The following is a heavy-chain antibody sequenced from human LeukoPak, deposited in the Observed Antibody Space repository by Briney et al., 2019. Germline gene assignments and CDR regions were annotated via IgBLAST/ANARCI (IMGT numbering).Heavy chain of an antibody. Sequence: ASVKVSCKASGYTFTSYDINWVRQATGQGLECKGWMNPNSGNTGYAQKFQGRVTMTRNTSISTAYMELSSLRSEDTAVYYCASQSSIAARPGRFDYWGQGTLVTVSS. CDR3: ASQSSIAARPGRFDY. V-gene: IGHV1-8*01. J-gene: IGHJ4*02. D-gene: IGHD6-6*01. CDR2: MNPNSGNT. CDR1: GYTFTSYD.